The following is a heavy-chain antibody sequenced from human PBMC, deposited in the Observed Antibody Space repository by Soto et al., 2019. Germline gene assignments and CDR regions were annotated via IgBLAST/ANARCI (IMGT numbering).Heavy chain of an antibody. V-gene: IGHV4-31*03. D-gene: IGHD5-12*01. CDR3: ARTPLVATITSDYYYYYMDV. J-gene: IGHJ6*03. CDR1: GGSISSGGYY. Sequence: TLSLTCTVSGGSISSGGYYWSWIRQHPGKGLEWIGYIYYSGSTYYNPSLKSRVTISVDTSKNQFSLKLSSVTAADTAVYYCARTPLVATITSDYYYYYMDVWGKGTTVTVSS. CDR2: IYYSGST.